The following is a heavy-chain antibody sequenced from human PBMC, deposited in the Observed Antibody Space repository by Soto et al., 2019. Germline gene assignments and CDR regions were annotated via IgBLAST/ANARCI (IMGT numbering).Heavy chain of an antibody. CDR2: IIPIFGTA. CDR3: ARAAGRLQLNRYYFDY. J-gene: IGHJ4*02. Sequence: QVQLVQSGAEVKKPGSSVKVSCKASGGTFSSYAISWVRQAPGQGLEWMGGIIPIFGTANYAQKFQGRVTMTADESTSKAYMELSSLRSEDTAVYYCARAAGRLQLNRYYFDYWGQGTLVTVSS. CDR1: GGTFSSYA. V-gene: IGHV1-69*01. D-gene: IGHD4-4*01.